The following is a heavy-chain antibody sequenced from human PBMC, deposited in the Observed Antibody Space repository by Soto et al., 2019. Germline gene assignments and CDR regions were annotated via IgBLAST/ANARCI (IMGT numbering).Heavy chain of an antibody. J-gene: IGHJ4*02. CDR2: IKPDGSEK. D-gene: IGHD3-22*01. Sequence: GGSLRLSCIASGFTFSSYWMDWFRQAPGKGLEWVANIKPDGSEKDYVESVKGRFTISRDNTRNSLYLQMNSLRAEDTAVFYCARDRDSRGYSYFDYWGQGALVTVSS. CDR3: ARDRDSRGYSYFDY. V-gene: IGHV3-7*01. CDR1: GFTFSSYW.